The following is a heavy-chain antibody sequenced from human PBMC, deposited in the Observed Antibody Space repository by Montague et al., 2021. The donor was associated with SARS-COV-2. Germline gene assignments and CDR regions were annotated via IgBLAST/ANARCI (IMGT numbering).Heavy chain of an antibody. J-gene: IGHJ6*02. CDR1: GGSFSGYY. V-gene: IGHV4-34*01. D-gene: IGHD3-10*01. CDR3: ARGRLILLWFGELLSGGDYYGMDV. CDR2: INHSGST. Sequence: SETLSLTCAVYGGSFSGYYWSWIRQPPGKGLEWIGEINHSGSTNYNPSFKSRVTISVDTSKNQFSLKLSSVTAADTAAYYCARGRLILLWFGELLSGGDYYGMDVWGQGTTVTVSS.